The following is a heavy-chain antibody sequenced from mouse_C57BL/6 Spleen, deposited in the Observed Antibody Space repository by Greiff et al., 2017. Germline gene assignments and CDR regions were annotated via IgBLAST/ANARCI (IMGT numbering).Heavy chain of an antibody. J-gene: IGHJ4*01. V-gene: IGHV5-17*01. CDR1: GFTFSDYG. CDR3: ARGCFYGNSQAMDY. CDR2: ISSGSSTI. Sequence: EVQGVESGGGLVKPGGSLKLSCAASGFTFSDYGMHWVRQAPEKGLEWVAYISSGSSTIYYADTVKGRFTISRDNAKNTLFLQMTSLRSEDTAMYYCARGCFYGNSQAMDYWGQGTSGTVSS. D-gene: IGHD2-1*01.